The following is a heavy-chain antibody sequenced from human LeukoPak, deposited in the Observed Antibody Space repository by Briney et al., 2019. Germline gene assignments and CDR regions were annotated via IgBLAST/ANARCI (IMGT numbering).Heavy chain of an antibody. CDR1: GFTFSTDA. V-gene: IGHV3-23*01. J-gene: IGHJ4*02. D-gene: IGHD6-13*01. CDR3: ARDLENRAAGGTCVH. Sequence: GGSLRLSCAASGFTFSTDAMTWIRQAPGKGLEWVSGISSGGGSAYYADSVKGRFTISRDNSKNTLFLQMSSLRAEDTALYYCARDLENRAAGGTCVHWGQGTLVTVSS. CDR2: ISSGGGSA.